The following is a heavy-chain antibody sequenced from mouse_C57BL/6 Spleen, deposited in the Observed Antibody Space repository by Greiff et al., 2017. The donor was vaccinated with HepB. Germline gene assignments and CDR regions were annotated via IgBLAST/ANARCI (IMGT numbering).Heavy chain of an antibody. V-gene: IGHV1-64*01. CDR3: ARGIYYDYDWAMDY. Sequence: QVQLQQPGAELVKPGASVKLSCKASGYTFTSYWMHWVKQRPGQGLEWIGMIHPNSGSTNYNEKFKSKATLTVDKSSSTDYMHLSSLTSEDSAVYYCARGIYYDYDWAMDYWGQGTSVTVSS. J-gene: IGHJ4*01. CDR2: IHPNSGST. D-gene: IGHD2-4*01. CDR1: GYTFTSYW.